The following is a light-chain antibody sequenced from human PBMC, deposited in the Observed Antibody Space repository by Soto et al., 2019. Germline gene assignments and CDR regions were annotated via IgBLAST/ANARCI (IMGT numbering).Light chain of an antibody. V-gene: IGKV3-11*01. Sequence: EIVLTHSEGTLSLTPGERGSRCIRASHYISSDLAWYQHKPGQAPRLLIYDASDRATGIPARFSGSGSGPDFTLTISGLEPEDFAIYYCHHYGYSLWTFGHGTKVDIK. CDR1: HYISSD. J-gene: IGKJ1*01. CDR3: HHYGYSLWT. CDR2: DAS.